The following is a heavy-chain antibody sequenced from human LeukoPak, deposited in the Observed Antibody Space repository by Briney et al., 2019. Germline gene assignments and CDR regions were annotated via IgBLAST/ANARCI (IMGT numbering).Heavy chain of an antibody. CDR1: GGSISSGDYY. CDR2: ISYSGST. CDR3: ARGHGIAAAGTNWFDP. V-gene: IGHV4-30-4*01. J-gene: IGHJ5*02. Sequence: SETLSLTRTVSGGSISSGDYYWSWIRQPPGKGLEWIGYISYSGSTYYNPSLKSRVTISMDTSKNQISLKLTSVTAADTAVYYCARGHGIAAAGTNWFDPWGQGTLVTVSS. D-gene: IGHD6-13*01.